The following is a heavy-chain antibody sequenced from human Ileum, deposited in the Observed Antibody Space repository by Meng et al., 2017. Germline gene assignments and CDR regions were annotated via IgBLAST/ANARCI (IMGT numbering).Heavy chain of an antibody. D-gene: IGHD2-2*01. CDR3: AKKESSGYQPYDY. CDR1: GFTLSSKT. Sequence: EVPLVEAGGGVVLPGGALRLSCAASGFTLSSKTMCWVCQDPGKGLEWVSTLSGSSGYTSYADSVKGRFTISRDNSKNTLYLQMNSLKAEDTAVYYCAKKESSGYQPYDYWGQGTLVTVSS. V-gene: IGHV3-23*04. CDR2: LSGSSGYT. J-gene: IGHJ4*02.